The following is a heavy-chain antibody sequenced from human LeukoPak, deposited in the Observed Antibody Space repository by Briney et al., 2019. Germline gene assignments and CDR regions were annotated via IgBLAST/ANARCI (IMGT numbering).Heavy chain of an antibody. J-gene: IGHJ6*02. CDR1: GFTSTTYY. CDR2: IYSIGGST. Sequence: ASVKVSCKASGFTSTTYYVHWVRQAPGQGLEWMGTIYSIGGSTNYAQNFQGRVTMTRDTSTSTVYMELSNLRSEDTAVYYCLWSGIWLASNVWGQGTTVTVSS. CDR3: LWSGIWLASNV. D-gene: IGHD3-3*01. V-gene: IGHV1-46*01.